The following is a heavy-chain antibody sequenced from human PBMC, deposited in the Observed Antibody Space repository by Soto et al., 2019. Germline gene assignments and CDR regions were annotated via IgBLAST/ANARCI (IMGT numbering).Heavy chain of an antibody. D-gene: IGHD4-17*01. J-gene: IGHJ4*02. CDR3: ARVSYGDYPYYFDY. Sequence: PSETLSLTCTVSGGSISSYYWSWIRQPPGKGLEWIGYIYYSGSTNYNPSLKSRVTISVDTSKNQFSLKLSSVTAADTAVYYCARVSYGDYPYYFDYWGQGTLVTVSS. CDR2: IYYSGST. V-gene: IGHV4-59*01. CDR1: GGSISSYY.